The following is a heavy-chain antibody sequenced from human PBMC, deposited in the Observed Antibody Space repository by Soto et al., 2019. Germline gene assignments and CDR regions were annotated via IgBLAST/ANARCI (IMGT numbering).Heavy chain of an antibody. V-gene: IGHV4-34*01. D-gene: IGHD2-8*02. J-gene: IGHJ4*02. CDR2: INHSGST. CDR3: ARDKITGLFDY. Sequence: QVQLQQWGAGLLKPSETLSLTCAVYGGSFSGYYWTWIRQPPGTGLEWIGEINHSGSTNYNPSLKSPVTLSVDTSTNQFSLKLTSVTAADTAVYYCARDKITGLFDYWGQGTLVTVSS. CDR1: GGSFSGYY.